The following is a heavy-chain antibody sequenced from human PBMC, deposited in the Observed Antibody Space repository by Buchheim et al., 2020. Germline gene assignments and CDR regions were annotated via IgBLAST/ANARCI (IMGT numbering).Heavy chain of an antibody. D-gene: IGHD6-19*01. J-gene: IGHJ4*02. CDR3: ARAGYSSGWYRNDYFDY. CDR2: ISYDGSNK. V-gene: IGHV3-30*04. Sequence: QVQLVESGGGVVQPGRSLRLSCAASGFTFSSYAMHWVRQAPGKGLEWVAVISYDGSNKYYADSVKGRFTTSRDNSKNTLYLQMNSLRAEDTAVYYCARAGYSSGWYRNDYFDYWGQGTL. CDR1: GFTFSSYA.